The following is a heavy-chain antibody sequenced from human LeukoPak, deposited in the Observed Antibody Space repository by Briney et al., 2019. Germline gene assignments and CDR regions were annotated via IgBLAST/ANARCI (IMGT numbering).Heavy chain of an antibody. Sequence: ASVKVSCKASGYTFTSYGISWVRQAPGQGLEWMGWISAYNGNTNYAQKLQGRVTMTTDTSTRTAYMELRSLRSDDTAVYYCARDRGVYSGSKFDYWGQGTLVTVSS. CDR3: ARDRGVYSGSKFDY. CDR2: ISAYNGNT. CDR1: GYTFTSYG. V-gene: IGHV1-18*01. D-gene: IGHD5-12*01. J-gene: IGHJ4*02.